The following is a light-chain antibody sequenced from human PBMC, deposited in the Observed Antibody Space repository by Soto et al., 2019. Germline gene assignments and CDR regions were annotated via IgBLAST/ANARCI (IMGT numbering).Light chain of an antibody. CDR1: SSDVGGYNY. J-gene: IGLJ2*01. V-gene: IGLV2-14*01. CDR2: EVS. Sequence: QSALTQPASVSGSPGQSITISCTGTSSDVGGYNYVSWYQQHPGKAPKLMIYEVSNRPSGVSNRFSGSKSGNTASLTISGRQAEDEADYYCISYTSSSTLDVVFGGGTKLTVL. CDR3: ISYTSSSTLDVV.